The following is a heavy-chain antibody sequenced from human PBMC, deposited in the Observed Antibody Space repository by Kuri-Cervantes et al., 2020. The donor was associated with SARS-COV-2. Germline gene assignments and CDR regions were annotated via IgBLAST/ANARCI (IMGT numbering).Heavy chain of an antibody. CDR1: GFTCSSYS. CDR3: AGAPPAAAIFFDY. V-gene: IGHV3-21*01. Sequence: GGCLRLSCAASGFTCSSYSMNWDSHAPGKGLEWVSSISSSSRYIYYGDSAKGRFTISRDDAKNSLYLQMNSLRAEGPTVYYCAGAPPAAAIFFDYWGQGTLVTVSS. D-gene: IGHD2-2*01. CDR2: ISSSSRYI. J-gene: IGHJ4*02.